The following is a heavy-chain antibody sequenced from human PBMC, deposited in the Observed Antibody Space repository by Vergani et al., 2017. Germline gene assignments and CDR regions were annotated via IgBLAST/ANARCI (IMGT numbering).Heavy chain of an antibody. CDR1: GGTFSSYA. V-gene: IGHV1-69*01. J-gene: IGHJ4*02. D-gene: IGHD3-22*01. Sequence: QVQLVQSGAEEKKPGSSVKVSCTASGGTFSSYAISWVRQAPGQGLEWMGGIIPIFGTANYAQKFQGRVTITADESTSTAYMELSSLRSEDTAVYYCARGGYYYDSSGYYSPLPFDYWGQGTLVTGSS. CDR2: IIPIFGTA. CDR3: ARGGYYYDSSGYYSPLPFDY.